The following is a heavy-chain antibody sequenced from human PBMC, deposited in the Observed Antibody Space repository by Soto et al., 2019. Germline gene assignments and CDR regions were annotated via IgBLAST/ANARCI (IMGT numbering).Heavy chain of an antibody. V-gene: IGHV1-18*01. CDR3: ARGTIFGLVSFDY. CDR2: ISGYNGDT. D-gene: IGHD3-3*02. Sequence: QVQLVQSGAEVKEPGASVKVSCKASGATFTSYGFNWMRQAPGQGLEWMGWISGYNGDTHYAQNFQVRVTMTIDTSTSTAYMELRSLTSDDTAVYYCARGTIFGLVSFDYWGQGTLVTVSS. CDR1: GATFTSYG. J-gene: IGHJ4*02.